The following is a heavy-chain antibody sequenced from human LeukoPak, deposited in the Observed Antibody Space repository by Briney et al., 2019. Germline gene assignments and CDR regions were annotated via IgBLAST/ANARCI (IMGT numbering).Heavy chain of an antibody. D-gene: IGHD4-17*01. V-gene: IGHV1-69*05. J-gene: IGHJ4*02. CDR3: ARAENGDLFDY. CDR2: IIPIFGTS. Sequence: SVKVSCKASGGTFSHYAINWVRQAPGQGLEWMGRIIPIFGTSDYSQKFQGRVTITTDESTTTAYMELSSLRSEDTAVYYCARAENGDLFDYWGQGTLVTVSS. CDR1: GGTFSHYA.